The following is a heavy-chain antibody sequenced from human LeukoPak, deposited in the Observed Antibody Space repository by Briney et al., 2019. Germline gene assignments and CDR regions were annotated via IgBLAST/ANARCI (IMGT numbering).Heavy chain of an antibody. Sequence: PGGSLRLSCVASGLTFSGHWMTWVRQAPGKGLEWVGNINPGGYDKFYVDSVEGRFTMSRDNARNSLYLQMDSLRAEDTAVYYCARLKGTTSVFDYWGQGTLVTVSS. V-gene: IGHV3-7*03. CDR2: INPGGYDK. J-gene: IGHJ4*02. CDR1: GLTFSGHW. D-gene: IGHD4-17*01. CDR3: ARLKGTTSVFDY.